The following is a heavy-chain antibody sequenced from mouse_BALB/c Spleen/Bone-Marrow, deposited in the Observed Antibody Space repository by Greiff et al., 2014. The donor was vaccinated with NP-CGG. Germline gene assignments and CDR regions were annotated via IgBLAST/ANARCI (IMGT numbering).Heavy chain of an antibody. D-gene: IGHD2-14*01. CDR3: ARYRLGTYFDL. J-gene: IGHJ2*01. V-gene: IGHV14-3*02. CDR1: GFNIKDTY. Sequence: VQLQQSGAELVKPGASVKLSCTASGFNIKDTYMHWVKQRPEQGQEWIGRIDPANGNAKYDPKFQGKATITADTSSNTAYLQLSSLTSEDTAVYYCARYRLGTYFDLWGQGTTLTVSS. CDR2: IDPANGNA.